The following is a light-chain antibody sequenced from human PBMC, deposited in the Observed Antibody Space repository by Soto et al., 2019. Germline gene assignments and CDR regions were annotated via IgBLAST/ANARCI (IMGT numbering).Light chain of an antibody. CDR3: QQTDSFPLT. CDR2: AAS. J-gene: IGKJ5*01. CDR1: QGIGSW. Sequence: DIQMTQSPSSVSASVGDRVTIPCRASQGIGSWLAWYQQKPGKAPKVMIFAASNLQSGVPSRFSGSGSGRDFTLTISSLQPEDFGIYYCQQTDSFPLTLGHGTRLEIK. V-gene: IGKV1-12*01.